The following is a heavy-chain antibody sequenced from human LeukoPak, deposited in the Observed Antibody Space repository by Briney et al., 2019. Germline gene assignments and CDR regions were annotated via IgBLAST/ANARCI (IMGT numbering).Heavy chain of an antibody. Sequence: SVKVSCKASGGTFSSYAISWVRQAPGQALEWMVRIIPIFGTANYAQKFQGRVTITTDECTSTAYMELSSLRSEDTAVYYCARDLDGDNSGVYYFDYWGQGTLVTVSS. CDR1: GGTFSSYA. J-gene: IGHJ4*02. CDR2: IIPIFGTA. V-gene: IGHV1-69*05. D-gene: IGHD4/OR15-4a*01. CDR3: ARDLDGDNSGVYYFDY.